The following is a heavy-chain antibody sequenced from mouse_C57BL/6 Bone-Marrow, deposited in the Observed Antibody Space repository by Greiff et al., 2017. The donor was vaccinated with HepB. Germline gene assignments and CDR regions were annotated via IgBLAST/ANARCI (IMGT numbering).Heavy chain of an antibody. CDR1: GFTFSSYA. CDR2: ISDGGSYT. CDR3: ARDLPYFDY. Sequence: EVQLVESGGGLVKPGGSLKLSCAASGFTFSSYAMSWVRQTPEKRLEWVATISDGGSYTYYPDNVKGRFTISRDNAKNNLYLQMSHLKSEDTAMYYCARDLPYFDYWGQGTTLTVSS. V-gene: IGHV5-4*01. J-gene: IGHJ2*01.